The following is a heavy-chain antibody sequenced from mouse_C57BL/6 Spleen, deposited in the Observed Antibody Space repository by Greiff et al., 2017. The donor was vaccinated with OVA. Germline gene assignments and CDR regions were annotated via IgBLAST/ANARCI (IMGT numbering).Heavy chain of an antibody. Sequence: EVKLMESGGDLVKPGGSLKLSCAASGFTFSSYGMSWVRQTPDKRLEWVATISSGGSYTYYPDSVKGRFTISRDNAKNTLYLQMSSLKSEDTAMYYCARHDSSYGYFDVWGTGTTVTVSS. D-gene: IGHD1-1*01. CDR3: ARHDSSYGYFDV. V-gene: IGHV5-6*01. CDR1: GFTFSSYG. J-gene: IGHJ1*03. CDR2: ISSGGSYT.